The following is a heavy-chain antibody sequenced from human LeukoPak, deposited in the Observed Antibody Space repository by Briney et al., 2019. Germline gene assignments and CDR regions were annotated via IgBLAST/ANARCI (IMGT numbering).Heavy chain of an antibody. CDR1: GFTFSSYA. Sequence: GGSLRLSCAASGFTFSSYATHWVRQAPGKGLEWVAVISYDGSNKYYADSVKGRFTISRDNSKNTLYLQMNSLRAEDTAVYYCARDGITIFGVVTIYYFDYWGQGTLVTVSS. J-gene: IGHJ4*02. V-gene: IGHV3-30-3*01. D-gene: IGHD3-3*01. CDR2: ISYDGSNK. CDR3: ARDGITIFGVVTIYYFDY.